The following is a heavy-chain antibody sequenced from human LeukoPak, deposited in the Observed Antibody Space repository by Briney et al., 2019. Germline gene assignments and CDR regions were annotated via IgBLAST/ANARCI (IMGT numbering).Heavy chain of an antibody. V-gene: IGHV4-59*01. CDR3: ARCPKGVYYYYMDV. CDR2: TSYSEVT. J-gene: IGHJ6*03. CDR1: GGSINNYY. Sequence: SETLSLTCSVSGGSINNYYWSWIRQPPGKGLEWVGYTSYSEVTDYNPSLKSRVTISVDTSKNQFSLKLTSVTAADTAVYYCARCPKGVYYYYMDVWGKGTTVTVSS.